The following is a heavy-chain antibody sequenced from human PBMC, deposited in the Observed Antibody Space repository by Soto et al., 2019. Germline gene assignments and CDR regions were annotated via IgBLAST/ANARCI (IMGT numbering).Heavy chain of an antibody. Sequence: QVQLQESGPGLVKPSETLSLTCTVSGDSLTRNYWSWIRQPPGKGLEWLAYIHNGRSTNYNPSLMSIVSISLDTSKSQFSLNLNSVTAADTAVYYCARTLSGGFDYWGQGTLVTVSS. CDR2: IHNGRST. V-gene: IGHV4-59*01. CDR3: ARTLSGGFDY. J-gene: IGHJ4*02. CDR1: GDSLTRNY.